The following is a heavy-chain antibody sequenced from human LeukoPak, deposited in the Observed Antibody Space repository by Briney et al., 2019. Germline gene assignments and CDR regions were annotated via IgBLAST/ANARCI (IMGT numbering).Heavy chain of an antibody. D-gene: IGHD6-19*01. CDR1: GGTFSSYA. J-gene: IGHJ4*02. Sequence: WASVKVSCKASGGTFSSYAISWVRQAPGQGLEWTGGIIPIFGTANYAQKFQGRVTITADESTSTAYMELSSLRSEDTAVYYCARVGSGTTPVDYWGQGTLVTVSS. CDR2: IIPIFGTA. CDR3: ARVGSGTTPVDY. V-gene: IGHV1-69*13.